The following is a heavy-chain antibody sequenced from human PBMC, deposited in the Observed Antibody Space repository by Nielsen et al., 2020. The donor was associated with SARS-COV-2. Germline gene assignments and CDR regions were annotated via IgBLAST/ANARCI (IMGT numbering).Heavy chain of an antibody. J-gene: IGHJ6*02. CDR3: AKAHPVCDGDCSSIYYFYGMDV. V-gene: IGHV3-30*18. CDR2: ISYDGRDE. Sequence: GGSLRLSCAASGFTFRNYGMHWVRQAPGKGLEWVAVISYDGRDEYYGDFVKGQFTISRDNSKNTLYLQMNSLTTEDTAVYYCAKAHPVCDGDCSSIYYFYGMDVWGQGTTVTVSS. CDR1: GFTFRNYG. D-gene: IGHD2-21*02.